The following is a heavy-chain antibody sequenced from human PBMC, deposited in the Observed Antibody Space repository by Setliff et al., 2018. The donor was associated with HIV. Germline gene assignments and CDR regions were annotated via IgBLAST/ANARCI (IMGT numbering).Heavy chain of an antibody. CDR3: ARGNYDTSDYYTNFYYYYMDV. D-gene: IGHD3-22*01. V-gene: IGHV4-39*01. CDR2: VFHIGST. CDR1: SGSISSNTYY. J-gene: IGHJ6*03. Sequence: SETLSLTCSVSSGSISSNTYYWSWIRQPPGRGLEWIASVFHIGSTYHNPSLKSRVSISIDTSKTQVSLKLRSVTAADTAVYYCARGNYDTSDYYTNFYYYYMDVWGKGTAVTVSS.